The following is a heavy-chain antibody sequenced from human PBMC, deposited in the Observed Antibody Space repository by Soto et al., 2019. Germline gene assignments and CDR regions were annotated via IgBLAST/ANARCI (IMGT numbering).Heavy chain of an antibody. Sequence: PSETLSLTCAVSSGSISSGGYSWSWIRQPPGKGLEWIGYIYDSGSTYYNPSLKSRVTISVDRSKNQFSLKLSSVTAADTAVYYCARAHYGDYGYGMDVWGQGTTVTV. CDR2: IYDSGST. D-gene: IGHD4-17*01. J-gene: IGHJ6*02. CDR1: SGSISSGGYS. CDR3: ARAHYGDYGYGMDV. V-gene: IGHV4-30-2*01.